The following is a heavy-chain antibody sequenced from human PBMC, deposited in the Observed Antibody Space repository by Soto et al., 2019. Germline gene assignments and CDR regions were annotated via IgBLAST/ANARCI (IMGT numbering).Heavy chain of an antibody. CDR1: GGSISSYY. D-gene: IGHD6-6*01. CDR2: IYYSGST. V-gene: IGHV4-59*01. Sequence: PSETLSLTCTVSGGSISSYYWSWIRQPPGKGLEWIGYIYYSGSTNYNPSLKSRVTISVDTSKNQFSLKLSSVTAADTAVYYCVRYSSSSSFDYWGQGTLVTVSS. J-gene: IGHJ4*02. CDR3: VRYSSSSSFDY.